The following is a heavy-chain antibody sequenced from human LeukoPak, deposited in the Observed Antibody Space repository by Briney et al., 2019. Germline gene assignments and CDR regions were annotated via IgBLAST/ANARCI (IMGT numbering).Heavy chain of an antibody. CDR1: GYPIISDYF. CDR2: IYHSGST. V-gene: IGHV4-38-2*02. J-gene: IGHJ4*02. CDR3: ARGIVGSRDFYFHYDFDY. Sequence: PSETLSLTCTVSGYPIISDYFWGWIRQPPGKGLEWIGTIYHSGSTYYSPSLKNPVTLSVDPSKNVFSLNLSSVTVADTAVDFCARGIVGSRDFYFHYDFDYWGQGTLVTVSS. D-gene: IGHD3/OR15-3a*01.